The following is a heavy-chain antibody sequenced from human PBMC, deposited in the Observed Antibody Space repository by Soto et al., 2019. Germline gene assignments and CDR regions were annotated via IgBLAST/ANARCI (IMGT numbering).Heavy chain of an antibody. J-gene: IGHJ6*02. Sequence: QVQLVQSGAEVKKPGASVKVSCKASGYTFTGYYMHWVRQAPGQGLEWMGWINPNSGGTNYAQKFQGWVTMTRDTSISTAYMELSRLRSDDTAVYYCARSRGDIVAVPTHYTTGTIGMDVWGQGTTVTVSS. CDR1: GYTFTGYY. D-gene: IGHD5-12*01. CDR2: INPNSGGT. CDR3: ARSRGDIVAVPTHYTTGTIGMDV. V-gene: IGHV1-2*04.